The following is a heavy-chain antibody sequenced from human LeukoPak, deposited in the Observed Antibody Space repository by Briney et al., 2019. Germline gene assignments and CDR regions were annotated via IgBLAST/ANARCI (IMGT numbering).Heavy chain of an antibody. D-gene: IGHD2-2*01. CDR2: ISAYNSKT. J-gene: IGHJ4*02. CDR1: GYSFGTYG. Sequence: ASVKVSCKASGYSFGTYGVCWVRQAPGQGLEWMGWISAYNSKTNYAQKFQGRVTMTTDTSTSTAYMDLRRLKFDDTAMYFCSRSSLHPDYWGQGTLVTVSS. CDR3: SRSSLHPDY. V-gene: IGHV1-18*01.